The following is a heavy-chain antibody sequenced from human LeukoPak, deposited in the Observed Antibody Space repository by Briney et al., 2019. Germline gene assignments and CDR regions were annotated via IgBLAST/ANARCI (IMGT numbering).Heavy chain of an antibody. D-gene: IGHD5-24*01. CDR1: GFTFSNYG. CDR2: ILYDGSDK. J-gene: IGHJ3*02. V-gene: IGHV3-30*02. CDR3: AKNRVGHNYADAFEI. Sequence: GSLRLSCAASGFTFSNYGMHWVRQAPGKGLEWVAFILYDGSDKYYVDSVKGRFTISRDNSRNILYLQMNSLTAEDTAVYYCAKNRVGHNYADAFEIWGQGTMV.